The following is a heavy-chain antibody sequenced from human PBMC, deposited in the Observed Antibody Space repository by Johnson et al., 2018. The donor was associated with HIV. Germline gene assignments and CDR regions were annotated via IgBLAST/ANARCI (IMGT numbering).Heavy chain of an antibody. J-gene: IGHJ3*02. Sequence: QVQLVESGGGVVQPGRSLILSCAASGFTFSSYAMHWVRQAPGKGLEWVAVISYDGSNKYYADSVKGRFTISRDNSKNTLYLQMNSLRAEDTAVYYCARPRRLFEGHDAFDIWGQGTMVTVSS. D-gene: IGHD2-21*01. V-gene: IGHV3-30*04. CDR1: GFTFSSYA. CDR2: ISYDGSNK. CDR3: ARPRRLFEGHDAFDI.